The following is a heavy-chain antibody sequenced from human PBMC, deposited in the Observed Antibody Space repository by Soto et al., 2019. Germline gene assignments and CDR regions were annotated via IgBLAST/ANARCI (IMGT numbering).Heavy chain of an antibody. J-gene: IGHJ3*02. CDR2: INPSGGST. Sequence: ASVKVSCKASGYTFTSYYMHWVRQAPGQGLEWMGIINPSGGSTSYAQKFQGRVTMTRDTSTSTVYMELSSLRSEDTAVYYCARAFTVGGPFDAFDIWGQGTMVTVSS. D-gene: IGHD4-17*01. V-gene: IGHV1-46*03. CDR3: ARAFTVGGPFDAFDI. CDR1: GYTFTSYY.